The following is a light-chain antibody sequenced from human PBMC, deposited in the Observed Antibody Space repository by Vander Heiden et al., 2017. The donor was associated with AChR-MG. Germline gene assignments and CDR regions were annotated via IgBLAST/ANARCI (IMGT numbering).Light chain of an antibody. J-gene: IGLJ2*01. V-gene: IGLV1-40*01. CDR2: GNS. Sequence: SVLTQPPSVSGAPRQRVTISCTGSSSNIGAGYDVHWYQQLPGTAPKLLIYGNSNRPAGVPDRFSGSKSGTSASLAITGLQAEDEADYYCQSYDSSLSGSEVFGGGTKLTVL. CDR1: SSNIGAGYD. CDR3: QSYDSSLSGSEV.